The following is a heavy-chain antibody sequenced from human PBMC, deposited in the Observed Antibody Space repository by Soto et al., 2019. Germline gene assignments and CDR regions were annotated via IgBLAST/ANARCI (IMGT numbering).Heavy chain of an antibody. V-gene: IGHV5-51*01. D-gene: IGHD1-7*01. CDR3: ARVTGSTDIDY. Sequence: WESLKISCKGSGYSFTTYWIAWVRQMPGKGLEWMGTIYPSDSDTRYSPSFQGQVTISADKSITTAYVQWSSLKASDTAMYYCARVTGSTDIDYWGQGTLVIVSS. J-gene: IGHJ4*02. CDR2: IYPSDSDT. CDR1: GYSFTTYW.